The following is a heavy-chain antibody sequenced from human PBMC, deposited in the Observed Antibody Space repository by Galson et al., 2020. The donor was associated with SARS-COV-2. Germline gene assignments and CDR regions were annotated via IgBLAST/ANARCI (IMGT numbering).Heavy chain of an antibody. J-gene: IGHJ3*01. D-gene: IGHD1-26*01. CDR3: ANRLVEMASLGDAFDV. CDR2: IYWNGNQ. Sequence: SGPTLVKPTQTLTVTCSFSGFSLNSVAVGVAWIRQPPGKALEWLALIYWNGNQRYNPSLQSRLSITKDTSKNQVVLTMTNMDPVDTATYYCANRLVEMASLGDAFDVWGQGTMVTVSS. CDR1: GFSLNSVAVG. V-gene: IGHV2-5*01.